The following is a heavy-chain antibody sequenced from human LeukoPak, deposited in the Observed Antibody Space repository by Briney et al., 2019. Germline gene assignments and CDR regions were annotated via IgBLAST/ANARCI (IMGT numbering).Heavy chain of an antibody. CDR1: GFTFSNYA. CDR2: ISPSGSA. D-gene: IGHD4-11*01. J-gene: IGHJ4*02. CDR3: AKILPDTVTADY. V-gene: IGHV3-23*01. Sequence: SGGSLRLSCAASGFTFSNYAMSWVRQAPGKGLEWVSVISPSGSAYNADPVKGRFTISRDNSKDTVYLQMDSLRAEDTATYYCAKILPDTVTADYWGQGTLVTVSS.